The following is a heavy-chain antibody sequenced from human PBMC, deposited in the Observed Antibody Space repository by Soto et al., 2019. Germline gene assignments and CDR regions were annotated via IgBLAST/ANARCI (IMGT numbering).Heavy chain of an antibody. V-gene: IGHV5-51*01. CDR2: IYPGDSDT. CDR1: GYSFTSYW. Sequence: GESLKISCKGSGYSFTSYWIGWVRQMPGKGLEWMGIIYPGDSDTRYSPSFQGQVTISADKSISTAYLQWSSLKASDTAMYYCARSRGSGSYSVLAFDIWGQGTMVTVSS. D-gene: IGHD3-10*01. CDR3: ARSRGSGSYSVLAFDI. J-gene: IGHJ3*02.